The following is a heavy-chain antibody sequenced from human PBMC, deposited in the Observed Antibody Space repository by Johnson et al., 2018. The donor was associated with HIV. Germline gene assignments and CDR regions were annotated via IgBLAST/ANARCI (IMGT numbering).Heavy chain of an antibody. CDR2: INSDGTST. CDR1: GFTFGSYW. CDR3: ARPTAMVRGAFDI. Sequence: VQLVESGGGLVQPGGSLRLSCEASGFTFGSYWMHWVRQAPGKGLVWVSRINSDGTSTSYADSVKGRFTISRDNAKNTLHLQMNSLRAEDTAVYYCARPTAMVRGAFDIWGQGTMVTVSS. D-gene: IGHD5-18*01. V-gene: IGHV3-74*02. J-gene: IGHJ3*02.